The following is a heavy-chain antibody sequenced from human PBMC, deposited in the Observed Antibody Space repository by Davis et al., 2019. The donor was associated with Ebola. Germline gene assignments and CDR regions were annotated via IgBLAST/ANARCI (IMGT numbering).Heavy chain of an antibody. CDR2: ISSSSGYI. V-gene: IGHV3-21*01. J-gene: IGHJ6*02. CDR3: ARDLFQGGTIFGLVSTSYYYYGMDV. D-gene: IGHD3-3*01. CDR1: GFTFSTYS. Sequence: GESLKISCAASGFTFSTYSMNWVRQAPGKGLEWVASISSSSGYIYYADSVKGRFTISRDNSKNTLYLQMNSLRAEDTAVYYCARDLFQGGTIFGLVSTSYYYYGMDVWGQGTTVSVSS.